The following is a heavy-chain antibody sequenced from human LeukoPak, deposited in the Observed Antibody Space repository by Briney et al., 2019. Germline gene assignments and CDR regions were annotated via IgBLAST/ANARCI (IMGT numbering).Heavy chain of an antibody. CDR2: ISGSGGST. CDR3: AEGGLSFDYGDYAAPHDAFDI. Sequence: GGSLRLSCAASGFTFSSYAMSWVRQAPGKGLEWVSAISGSGGSTYYADSVKGRFTISRDNSKNTLYLQMNSLRAEDTAVYYCAEGGLSFDYGDYAAPHDAFDIWGQGTMVTVSS. CDR1: GFTFSSYA. J-gene: IGHJ3*02. V-gene: IGHV3-23*01. D-gene: IGHD4-17*01.